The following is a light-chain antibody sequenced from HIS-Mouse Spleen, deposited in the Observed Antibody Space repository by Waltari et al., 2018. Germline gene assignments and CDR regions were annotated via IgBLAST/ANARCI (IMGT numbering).Light chain of an antibody. Sequence: QSALTQPASVSGSPGQSITISCTGTSSAVGGCTYVSRYQQHPGKAPKLMIYEVSNRPSGVSNRFSGSKSGNTASLTISGLQAEDEADYYCSSYTSSSTYVFGTGTKVTVL. V-gene: IGLV2-14*03. CDR1: SSAVGGCTY. CDR2: EVS. J-gene: IGLJ1*01. CDR3: SSYTSSSTYV.